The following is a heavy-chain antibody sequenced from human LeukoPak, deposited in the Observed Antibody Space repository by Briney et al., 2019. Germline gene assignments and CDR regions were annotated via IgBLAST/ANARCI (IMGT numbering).Heavy chain of an antibody. V-gene: IGHV3-74*01. CDR3: ARALDGSGSRSFDY. D-gene: IGHD3-10*01. CDR1: GFTFDNYA. CDR2: IYSDGSST. J-gene: IGHJ4*02. Sequence: GRSLRLSCAASGFTFDNYAMHWVRQAPGKGLVWVSRIYSDGSSTNYADSVKGRFTISRDNSKNTLYLQMNSLRAEDTAVYYCARALDGSGSRSFDYWGQGTLVTVSS.